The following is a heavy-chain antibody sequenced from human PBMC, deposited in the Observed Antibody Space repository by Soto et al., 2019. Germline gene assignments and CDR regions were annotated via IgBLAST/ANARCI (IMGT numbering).Heavy chain of an antibody. V-gene: IGHV1-3*01. CDR2: INAGNGNT. J-gene: IGHJ4*03. CDR3: AREALGGSYSDY. CDR1: GYTFTSYA. D-gene: IGHD3-16*01. Sequence: QVQLVQSGAEVKKPGASVKVSCKASGYTFTSYAMHWVRQAPGQSLEWMGWINAGNGNTKYSQKFQGRVTITRDTSASTAYVALSSLRSEDTAVYYCAREALGGSYSDYWGQGTLVTVSS.